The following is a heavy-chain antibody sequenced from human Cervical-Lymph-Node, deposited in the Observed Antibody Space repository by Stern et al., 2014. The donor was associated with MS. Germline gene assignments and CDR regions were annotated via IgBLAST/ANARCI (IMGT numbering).Heavy chain of an antibody. Sequence: EDHLVESGAEVKKPGESLKISCTLSGYTFTNSWIGWVRPMPGKGLEWLGIIYPADPDIGYSPSFQGQVPISADKSISAAFLQWSSLKASDTAIYYCARRTVTPDSWYFDLWGRGTLVTVSS. CDR1: GYTFTNSW. D-gene: IGHD4-17*01. V-gene: IGHV5-51*01. CDR2: IYPADPDI. J-gene: IGHJ2*01. CDR3: ARRTVTPDSWYFDL.